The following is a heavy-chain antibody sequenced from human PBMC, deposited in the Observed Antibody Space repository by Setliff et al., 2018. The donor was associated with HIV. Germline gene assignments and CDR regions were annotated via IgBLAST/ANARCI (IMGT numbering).Heavy chain of an antibody. V-gene: IGHV4-34*01. CDR2: VNHKGVA. CDR1: GGAFSGYY. CDR3: TRAQIAAPRPFDY. Sequence: SETLSLTCAVYGGAFSGYYWTWIRQSPGRGLEWIGEVNHKGVANYSPSLMRRATISADTSKNQFSLRLSSVTAADTALSFCTRAQIAAPRPFDYWGQGTLVTVSS. J-gene: IGHJ4*02. D-gene: IGHD2-21*01.